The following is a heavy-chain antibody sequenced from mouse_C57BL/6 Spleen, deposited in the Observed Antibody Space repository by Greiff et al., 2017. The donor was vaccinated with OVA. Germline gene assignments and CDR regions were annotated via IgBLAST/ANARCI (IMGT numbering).Heavy chain of an antibody. CDR2: IDPANGNT. CDR3: AYGSSYDYYAMDY. CDR1: GFNIKNTY. Sequence: EVKLQQSVAELVRPGASVKLSCTASGFNIKNTYMHWVKQRPEQGLEWIGRIDPANGNTKYAPKFQGKATITADTSSNTAYLQLSSLTSEDTAIYYCAYGSSYDYYAMDYWGQGTSVTVSS. J-gene: IGHJ4*01. V-gene: IGHV14-3*01. D-gene: IGHD1-1*01.